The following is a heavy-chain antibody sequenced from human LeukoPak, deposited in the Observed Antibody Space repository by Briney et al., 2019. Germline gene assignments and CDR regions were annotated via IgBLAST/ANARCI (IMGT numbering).Heavy chain of an antibody. V-gene: IGHV3-30*02. D-gene: IGHD2-2*01. J-gene: IGHJ4*02. Sequence: GGSLRLSCAASGFTFSSYGMRWVRQAPGKGLEWVAFIRYDGSNKYYADSVKGRFTISRDNSKNTLYLQMNSLRAEDTAVYYCAKDAPPYCSSTGCFGYWGQGTLVTVSS. CDR3: AKDAPPYCSSTGCFGY. CDR2: IRYDGSNK. CDR1: GFTFSSYG.